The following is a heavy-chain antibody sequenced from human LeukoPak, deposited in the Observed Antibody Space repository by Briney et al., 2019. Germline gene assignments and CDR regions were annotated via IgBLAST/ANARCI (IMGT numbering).Heavy chain of an antibody. CDR3: ARQGASYGDYVWGYYYMDV. CDR2: INHSGSA. V-gene: IGHV4-34*01. CDR1: GGSFSDYY. J-gene: IGHJ6*03. D-gene: IGHD4-17*01. Sequence: PSETLSLTCAVYGGSFSDYYWIWIRQSPGKGLEWLGQINHSGSANYNPSLKSRITISVDSSKNQFSLELTSVTAADTAVYYCARQGASYGDYVWGYYYMDVWGRGTTVTVS.